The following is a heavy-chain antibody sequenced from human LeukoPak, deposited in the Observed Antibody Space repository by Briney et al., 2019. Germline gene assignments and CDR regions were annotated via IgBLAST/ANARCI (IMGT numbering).Heavy chain of an antibody. V-gene: IGHV3-23*01. CDR3: EGSTSWYYFDY. CDR1: GFTFSSYA. Sequence: TGGSLRLSCAASGFTFSSYAMSWVRQAPGKGLEWVSSISGSGGSTYHADSVKGRFTISRDNSKNTLYLQMNSLRADDTAVYYCEGSTSWYYFDYWGQGTLVTVSS. CDR2: ISGSGGST. D-gene: IGHD2-2*01. J-gene: IGHJ4*02.